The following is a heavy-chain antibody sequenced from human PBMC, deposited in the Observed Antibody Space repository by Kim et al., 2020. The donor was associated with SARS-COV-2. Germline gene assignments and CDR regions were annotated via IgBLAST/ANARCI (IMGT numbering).Heavy chain of an antibody. Sequence: GGSLRLSCAASGFTFGSYWMTWVRQAPGKGLEWVANIKQDGSQKYYVDSVKGRFTISRDDAKNSLYLQMNSLRAEDTAVYYCARTLTGTTESFEYWGQGTLVTVSS. V-gene: IGHV3-7*03. CDR1: GFTFGSYW. D-gene: IGHD3-9*01. J-gene: IGHJ1*01. CDR3: ARTLTGTTESFEY. CDR2: IKQDGSQK.